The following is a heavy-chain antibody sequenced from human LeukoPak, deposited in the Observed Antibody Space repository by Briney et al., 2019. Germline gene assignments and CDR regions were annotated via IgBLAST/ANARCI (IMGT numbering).Heavy chain of an antibody. CDR2: IIPILGIA. D-gene: IGHD3-22*01. V-gene: IGHV1-69*04. CDR1: GGTFSSYA. CDR3: GVYYYDSSGYYSGDPIDY. J-gene: IGHJ4*02. Sequence: ASVKVSCKASGGTFSSYAISWVRQAPGQGLEWMGRIIPILGIANYAQKFQGRVTITADKSTSTAYMELSSLRSEDTAVYYCGVYYYDSSGYYSGDPIDYWGQGTLVTVSS.